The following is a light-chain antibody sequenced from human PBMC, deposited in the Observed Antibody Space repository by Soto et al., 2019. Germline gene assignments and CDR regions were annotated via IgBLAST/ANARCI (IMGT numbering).Light chain of an antibody. CDR3: QQSYSTPPYT. V-gene: IGKV1-39*01. CDR2: AAS. CDR1: QSISSY. J-gene: IGKJ2*01. Sequence: DIQMTQSPSSLSASVGDRVTITCRASQSISSYLNWYQQKPGKAPKLLIYAASSLQGGVPSRFXGRGYGTDFNLTIRSLQPEDFATYYCQQSYSTPPYTFGQGTKLEIK.